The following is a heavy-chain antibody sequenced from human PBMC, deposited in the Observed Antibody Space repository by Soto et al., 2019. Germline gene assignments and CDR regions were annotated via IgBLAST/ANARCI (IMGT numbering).Heavy chain of an antibody. CDR1: GGSVNGYY. D-gene: IGHD3-3*01. Sequence: QVHLQQWGAGLLKPSETLSLTCAVYGGSVNGYYWNWIRQPPGKGLEWIGEINHTGGTDYNPSLKSRVPMSADTHKNQFSLRLSSVTAADTAIYYCATRITVFGLLIPPFDPWGQGTQVTVSS. V-gene: IGHV4-34*02. CDR3: ATRITVFGLLIPPFDP. J-gene: IGHJ5*02. CDR2: INHTGGT.